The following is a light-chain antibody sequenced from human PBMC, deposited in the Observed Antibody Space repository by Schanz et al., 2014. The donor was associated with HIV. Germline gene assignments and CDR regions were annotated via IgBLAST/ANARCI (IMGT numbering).Light chain of an antibody. J-gene: IGLJ1*01. CDR1: SSNIGTNY. Sequence: QSVLTQPPSASGTLGQRVTISCSGSSSNIGTNYVYWYQQLPGTAPKLLIYRNNYRPSGVPDRFSGSKSGTSASLAISGLRSEDEADYYCAAWDDSLSGLYVFGTGTKLTVL. CDR2: RNN. V-gene: IGLV1-47*01. CDR3: AAWDDSLSGLYV.